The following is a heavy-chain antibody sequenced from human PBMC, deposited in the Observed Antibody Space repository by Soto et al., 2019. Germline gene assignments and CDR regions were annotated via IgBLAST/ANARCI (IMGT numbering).Heavy chain of an antibody. J-gene: IGHJ3*02. CDR1: GYTFTSYY. Sequence: QVQLVQSGAEVKKPGASVKVSCKASGYTFTSYYIHWVRQAPGQGLEWVGIINPSGGSTSYAQKFQGRVTMTRDTSTSTLYMERSSLRSEDTAVYYCARGHCSSTSCYGLDAFDIWGQGTMVTVSS. CDR2: INPSGGST. CDR3: ARGHCSSTSCYGLDAFDI. V-gene: IGHV1-46*03. D-gene: IGHD2-2*01.